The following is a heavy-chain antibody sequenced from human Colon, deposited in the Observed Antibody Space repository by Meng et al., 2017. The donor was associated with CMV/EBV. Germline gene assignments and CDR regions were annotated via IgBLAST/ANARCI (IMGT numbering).Heavy chain of an antibody. CDR1: GFTFSTLT. J-gene: IGHJ4*02. CDR2: ISGSSNYR. D-gene: IGHD6-25*01. V-gene: IGHV3-21*01. Sequence: GGSLRLSCTASGFTFSTLTMHWVRQAPGKGLEWVSSISGSSNYRYYAASVKGRFTISRDNAKNSLYLQMSSLRAEDTAVYYCARERAAKSDFDYWGQGTLVTVSS. CDR3: ARERAAKSDFDY.